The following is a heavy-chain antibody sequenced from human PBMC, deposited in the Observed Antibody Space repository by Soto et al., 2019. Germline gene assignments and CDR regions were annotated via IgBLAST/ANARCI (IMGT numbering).Heavy chain of an antibody. CDR1: GGSFSGYY. Sequence: SETLSLTCAVYGGSFSGYYWSWIRQPPGKGLEWIGEINHSGSTNYNPSLKSRVTISVDTSKNQFSLKLSSVTAADTTVYYCARGYYFDYWGQGTLVTVSS. CDR3: ARGYYFDY. J-gene: IGHJ4*02. V-gene: IGHV4-34*01. CDR2: INHSGST.